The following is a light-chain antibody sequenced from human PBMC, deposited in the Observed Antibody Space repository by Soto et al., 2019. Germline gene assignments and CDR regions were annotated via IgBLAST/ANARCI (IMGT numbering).Light chain of an antibody. J-gene: IGLJ2*01. CDR3: QTWGTGIHVV. Sequence: QLVLTQSPSASASLGASVKLTCTLSSGHSSYAIAWHQQQPEKGPRYLMKLNSDGSHSKGDGIPDRFPGSSSGAERSLTISSLQSEDEADYYCQTWGTGIHVVFGGGTKVTVL. CDR2: LNSDGSH. CDR1: SGHSSYA. V-gene: IGLV4-69*01.